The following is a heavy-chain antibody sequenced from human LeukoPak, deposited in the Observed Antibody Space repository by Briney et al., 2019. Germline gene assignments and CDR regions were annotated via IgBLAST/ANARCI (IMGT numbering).Heavy chain of an antibody. J-gene: IGHJ4*02. CDR2: IKLDGGEK. CDR3: ASGGIIPAGRHEY. Sequence: PGGSLRLSCAASGFTFSGYWMSWVRQAPGKGLEWVANIKLDGGEKYYVDSVKGRFTISRDNAKNSLYLQMNSLRDEDTAVYYCASGGIIPAGRHEYWGQGTPVTVSS. V-gene: IGHV3-7*02. D-gene: IGHD2-2*01. CDR1: GFTFSGYW.